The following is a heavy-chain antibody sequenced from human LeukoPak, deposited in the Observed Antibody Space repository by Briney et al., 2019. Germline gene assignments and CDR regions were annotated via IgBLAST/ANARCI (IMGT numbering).Heavy chain of an antibody. J-gene: IGHJ4*02. V-gene: IGHV3-30-3*01. Sequence: PGGSLRLSCAASGFTFSSYAIHWVRQAPGKGLEWVAVISYDGSNKYYADSVKGRFTISRDNSKNTLYLQMNSLRAEDTAVYYCARSLKWGSSSWFSLDYWGQGTLVTVSS. D-gene: IGHD6-13*01. CDR2: ISYDGSNK. CDR1: GFTFSSYA. CDR3: ARSLKWGSSSWFSLDY.